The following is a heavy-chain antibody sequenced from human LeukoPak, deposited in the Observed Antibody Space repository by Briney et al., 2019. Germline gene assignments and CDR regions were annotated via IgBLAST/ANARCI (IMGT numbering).Heavy chain of an antibody. CDR2: ISSSSSYI. CDR1: GFTFSTYS. CDR3: ARDLAVGATSDSFNI. J-gene: IGHJ3*02. V-gene: IGHV3-21*01. Sequence: PGGSLRLSCAASGFTFSTYSINWVRQAPGKGLEWVSSISSSSSYIYYADSARGRFTISRDNARNSLYLQMNSLRAEDTAVFYCARDLAVGATSDSFNIWGQGTMVTVSS. D-gene: IGHD1-26*01.